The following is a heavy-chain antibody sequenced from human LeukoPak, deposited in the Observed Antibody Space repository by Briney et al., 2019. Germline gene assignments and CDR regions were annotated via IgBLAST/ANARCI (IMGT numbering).Heavy chain of an antibody. J-gene: IGHJ4*02. CDR2: IYSGGGT. CDR1: GFTVSSNY. CDR3: AKWRRGGWSLDY. V-gene: IGHV3-53*01. Sequence: GGSLRLSCAASGFTVSSNYMTWVRQAPGKGLEWVSVIYSGGGTYYADSVKGRFTISRDNFKNTLYLQMNGLRAEDTAVYYCAKWRRGGWSLDYWGQGTLATVSS. D-gene: IGHD6-19*01.